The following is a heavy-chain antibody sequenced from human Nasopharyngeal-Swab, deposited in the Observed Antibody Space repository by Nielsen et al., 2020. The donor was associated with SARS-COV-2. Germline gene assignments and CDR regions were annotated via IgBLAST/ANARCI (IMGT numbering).Heavy chain of an antibody. V-gene: IGHV4-30-4*01. CDR2: IYYSGST. J-gene: IGHJ4*02. CDR1: GVSISSGDYY. Sequence: SETLSLTCTVSGVSISSGDYYWSWIRQPPGKGLEWIGYIYYSGSTYYNPSLKSRVTISVEMSKNQFSLKLSSVTAADTAVYYCAGLYCSGGSCYSLFDYWGQGTLVTVSS. CDR3: AGLYCSGGSCYSLFDY. D-gene: IGHD2-15*01.